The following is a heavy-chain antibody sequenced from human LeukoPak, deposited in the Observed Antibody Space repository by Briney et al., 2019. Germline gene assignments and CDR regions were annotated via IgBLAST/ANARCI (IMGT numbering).Heavy chain of an antibody. V-gene: IGHV3-30*09. J-gene: IGHJ4*02. CDR3: ARALGSSWDSSLDS. D-gene: IGHD6-13*01. Sequence: PGGSLRLSCAASGFTFSNYAMHWVRQAPGKGLEWVALISYDGSVEKNAASVKGRFAISRDSSKNTLYLQMNSLRTEDTAVYYCARALGSSWDSSLDSWGQGTLVPVSS. CDR1: GFTFSNYA. CDR2: ISYDGSVE.